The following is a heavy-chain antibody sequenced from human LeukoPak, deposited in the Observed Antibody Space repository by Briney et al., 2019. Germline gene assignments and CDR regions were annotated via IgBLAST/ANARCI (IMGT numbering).Heavy chain of an antibody. V-gene: IGHV4-34*01. J-gene: IGHJ4*02. Sequence: SETLSLTCAVYGGSFSGYYWSWIRQPPGKGLEWIGEINHSGSTNYNPSLKSRVTISVDTSKNQFSLKLSSVTAADTAVYYCARGWSSGSYSGIDYWGQGTLVTVSS. CDR1: GGSFSGYY. D-gene: IGHD3-10*01. CDR3: ARGWSSGSYSGIDY. CDR2: INHSGST.